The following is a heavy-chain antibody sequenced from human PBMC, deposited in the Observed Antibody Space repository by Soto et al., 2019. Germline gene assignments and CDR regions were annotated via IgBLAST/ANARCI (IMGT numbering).Heavy chain of an antibody. J-gene: IGHJ3*02. D-gene: IGHD2-21*01. CDR2: IYHSGSA. CDR1: GGSVSSSNW. V-gene: IGHV4-4*02. CDR3: ARVPGVVVSADDAFAI. Sequence: QVQLQESGPGLVKPSGTLSLTCAVSGGSVSSSNWWSWVRQSPGKGLEWMGEIYHSGSAHYNPSLRPRATISLDKSKNQFSRRLTSVTAADTAVYYCARVPGVVVSADDAFAIWGPGTRVIVSS.